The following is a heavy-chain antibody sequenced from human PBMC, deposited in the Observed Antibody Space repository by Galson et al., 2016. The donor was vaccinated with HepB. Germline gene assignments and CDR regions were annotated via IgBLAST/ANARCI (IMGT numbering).Heavy chain of an antibody. Sequence: TLSLTCTVSGGSINSGLYYWTYIRQPAGKGLEWIGRVFPGGSTNYNPSLRSRVTISVDASNNQFSLKLISVTAADPAVYFCARANPVRGYYYYMCVWGKGTTVTVSS. CDR3: ARANPVRGYYYYMCV. CDR2: VFPGGST. CDR1: GGSINSGLYY. V-gene: IGHV4-61*02. J-gene: IGHJ6*03.